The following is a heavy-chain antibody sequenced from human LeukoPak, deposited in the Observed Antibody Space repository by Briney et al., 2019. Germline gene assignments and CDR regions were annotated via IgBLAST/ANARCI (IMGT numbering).Heavy chain of an antibody. CDR1: GGSFSGYY. CDR3: ARGLVGYCSRGSCRPYNWIDP. Sequence: PSETLSLTCAVYGGSFSGYYWGWLRQPPAKGLEGIGDINNRGSTNYNPSLKSRVTISVDTSKNQFSLKLSTVTAADTSVYYCARGLVGYCSRGSCRPYNWIDPWGQGTLVPGSP. D-gene: IGHD2-15*01. J-gene: IGHJ5*02. V-gene: IGHV4-34*01. CDR2: INNRGST.